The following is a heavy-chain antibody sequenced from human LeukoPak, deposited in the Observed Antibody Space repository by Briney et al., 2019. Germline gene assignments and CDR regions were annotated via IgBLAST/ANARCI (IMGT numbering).Heavy chain of an antibody. Sequence: SETLSLTCAVYGGSFSGYYWSWIRQPPGKGLEWIGEINHSGSTNYNPSLESRVTISVDTSKNQFSLKLSSVTAADTAVYYCARGHKRVWFGEGNWFDPWGQGTLVTVSS. D-gene: IGHD3-10*01. CDR3: ARGHKRVWFGEGNWFDP. CDR1: GGSFSGYY. J-gene: IGHJ5*02. V-gene: IGHV4-34*01. CDR2: INHSGST.